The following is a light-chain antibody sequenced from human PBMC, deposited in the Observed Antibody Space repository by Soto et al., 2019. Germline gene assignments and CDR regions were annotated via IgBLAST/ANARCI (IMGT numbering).Light chain of an antibody. V-gene: IGLV2-14*01. J-gene: IGLJ1*01. CDR2: DVT. CDR3: SSYTTSSTLEGV. Sequence: QSALTQPASVSGSPGQSITISCTGTSSDVGRYNRVSWYQQHPGKAPKLMIYDVTIRPSGVSNRFSGSKSGNTASLTISGLQAEEEAEYYCSSYTTSSTLEGVFGTGTKLTVL. CDR1: SSDVGRYNR.